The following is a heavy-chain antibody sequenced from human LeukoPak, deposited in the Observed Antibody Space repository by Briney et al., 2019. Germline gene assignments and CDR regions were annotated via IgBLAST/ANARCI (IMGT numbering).Heavy chain of an antibody. V-gene: IGHV3-23*01. J-gene: IGHJ3*02. CDR1: GFTFSSYG. CDR2: ISGSGYSA. D-gene: IGHD4-11*01. CDR3: ARIPQYDDAFDI. Sequence: GGSLRLSCAVYGFTFSSYGMSWVRQAPGKGLEWVSAISGSGYSAYYADSVKGRFTISRDNAKNSLYLQMNSLRAEDTAVYYCARIPQYDDAFDIWGQGTMVTVSS.